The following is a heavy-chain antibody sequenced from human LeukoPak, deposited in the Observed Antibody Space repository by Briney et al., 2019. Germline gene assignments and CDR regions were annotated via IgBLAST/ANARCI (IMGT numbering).Heavy chain of an antibody. V-gene: IGHV4-39*07. J-gene: IGHJ5*02. Sequence: SETLSLTCTVSGGSISSSSYYWGWIRQPPGKGLEWIGSIYYSGSTYYNPSLKSRVTISVDTSKNQFSLKLSSVTAADTAVYYCARDGCSSTSCYSRGWFDPWGQGTLVTVSS. CDR1: GGSISSSSYY. CDR2: IYYSGST. CDR3: ARDGCSSTSCYSRGWFDP. D-gene: IGHD2-2*01.